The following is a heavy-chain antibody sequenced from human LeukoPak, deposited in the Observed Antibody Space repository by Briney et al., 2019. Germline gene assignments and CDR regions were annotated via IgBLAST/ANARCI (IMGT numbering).Heavy chain of an antibody. J-gene: IGHJ4*02. CDR1: GASISSSGYS. D-gene: IGHD6-19*01. V-gene: IGHV4-31*03. CDR2: IYYSGST. Sequence: SETLSLTCTVSGASISSSGYSWSWIRQRAGKGLEWIGYIYYSGSTYYNPSLKSRVTISLDTSKNQVSLKLRSVTAADTAVYYCARESSGWSNFGVYWGQGTLVTVSS. CDR3: ARESSGWSNFGVY.